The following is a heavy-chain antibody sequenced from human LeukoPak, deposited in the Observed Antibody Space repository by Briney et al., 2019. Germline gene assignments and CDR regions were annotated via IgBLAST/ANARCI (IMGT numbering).Heavy chain of an antibody. CDR2: ISRSGGST. D-gene: IGHD3-10*01. CDR1: GLSFSSYE. CDR3: VTDRPRRGVY. Sequence: GGSLRLSCAASGLSFSSYEMDWVRQAPGKGPEWISYISRSGGSTYYADSVEGRFTISRDNAKNALYLQINNLRAEDSAVYYCVTDRPRRGVYWGQGTLVTVSS. J-gene: IGHJ4*02. V-gene: IGHV3-48*03.